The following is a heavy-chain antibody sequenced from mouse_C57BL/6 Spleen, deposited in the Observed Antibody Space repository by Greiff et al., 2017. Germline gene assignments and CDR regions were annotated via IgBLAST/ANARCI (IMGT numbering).Heavy chain of an antibody. Sequence: VKLQQSGPELVKPGASVKISCKASGYSFTSYYIHWVKQRPGQGLEWIGWIYPGSGNTKYNEKFKGKATLTADTSSSTAYMQLSSLTSEDSAVYYCARSLPRRELGYAMDYWGQGTSVTVYS. CDR1: GYSFTSYY. V-gene: IGHV1-66*01. CDR3: ARSLPRRELGYAMDY. D-gene: IGHD3-3*01. CDR2: IYPGSGNT. J-gene: IGHJ4*01.